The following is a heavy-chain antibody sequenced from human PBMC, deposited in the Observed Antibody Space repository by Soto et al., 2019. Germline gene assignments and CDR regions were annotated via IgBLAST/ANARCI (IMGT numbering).Heavy chain of an antibody. CDR3: TTCIVGDRDLDY. D-gene: IGHD1-26*01. CDR2: IKSKTDGGTT. CDR1: GFTFSNAW. Sequence: EVQLVESGGGLVNPGVSLRLSCAASGFTFSNAWVNWVRQAPGKGLEWVGRIKSKTDGGTTDYAEPVKCRFTIARDDSKNTLYLQMNSLKTEDTSVYYCTTCIVGDRDLDYWGQGTLVTVSS. J-gene: IGHJ4*02. V-gene: IGHV3-15*07.